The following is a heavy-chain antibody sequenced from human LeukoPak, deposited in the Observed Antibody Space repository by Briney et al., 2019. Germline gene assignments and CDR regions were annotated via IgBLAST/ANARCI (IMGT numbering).Heavy chain of an antibody. D-gene: IGHD3-9*01. J-gene: IGHJ4*02. CDR3: PRAVLRYFDYLDY. CDR2: INHSGST. CDR1: GGSFSGYY. Sequence: SETLSLTCAVYGGSFSGYYWSWIRQPPGKGLEWIGEINHSGSTNYNPSLKSRVTISVDTSKNQFSLKLSSVTAADTAVYYCPRAVLRYFDYLDYWGQGTLVTVSS. V-gene: IGHV4-34*01.